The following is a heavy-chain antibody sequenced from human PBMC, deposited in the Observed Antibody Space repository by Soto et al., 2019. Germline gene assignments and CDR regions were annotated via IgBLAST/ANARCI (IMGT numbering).Heavy chain of an antibody. V-gene: IGHV1-46*01. CDR2: INPSGGST. D-gene: IGHD2-15*01. J-gene: IGHJ3*02. CDR3: ARPGQYCSGGSCNDAFDI. CDR1: GYTFTSYY. Sequence: ASVKVSCKASGYTFTSYYMHWVRQAPGQGLEWMGIINPSGGSTSYAQKFQGRVTMTRDTSTSTVYMELSSLRSEDTAVYYCARPGQYCSGGSCNDAFDIWGQGAMVTVS.